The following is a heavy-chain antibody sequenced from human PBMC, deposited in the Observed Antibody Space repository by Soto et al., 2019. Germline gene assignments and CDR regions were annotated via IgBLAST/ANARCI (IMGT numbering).Heavy chain of an antibody. J-gene: IGHJ2*01. CDR2: ISWNSGSI. D-gene: IGHD4-17*01. V-gene: IGHV3-9*01. CDR1: GFTFDDYA. CDR3: TKDRVTTSTYFDL. Sequence: GGSLRLSCAASGFTFDDYAMHWVRQAPGKGLEWVSGISWNSGSIGYADSVKGRFTISRDNAKNSLYLQMNSLRAEDTALYYCTKDRVTTSTYFDLWGRGTLVTVSS.